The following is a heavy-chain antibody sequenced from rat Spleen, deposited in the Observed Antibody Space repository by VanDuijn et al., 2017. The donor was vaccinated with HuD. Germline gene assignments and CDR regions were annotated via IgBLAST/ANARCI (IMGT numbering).Heavy chain of an antibody. J-gene: IGHJ3*01. Sequence: EVQLVESGGGLVQPGGSLKLSCVASGFTFNNYWMTWIRQAPGKGLEWVATITHIGATSYYPDSVKGRFTISRDNAKSTLYLQMDSLRSEDTATYYCARVGTRVSRFAYWGQGTLVTVSS. CDR2: ITHIGATS. V-gene: IGHV5-31*01. CDR3: ARVGTRVSRFAY. CDR1: GFTFNNYW. D-gene: IGHD1-4*01.